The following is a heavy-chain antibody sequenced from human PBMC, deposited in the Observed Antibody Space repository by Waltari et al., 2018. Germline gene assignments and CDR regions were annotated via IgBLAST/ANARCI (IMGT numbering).Heavy chain of an antibody. V-gene: IGHV4-39*01. CDR2: VFYNGNT. J-gene: IGHJ4*02. CDR3: ARHPRLAEYFDI. Sequence: QMHLQESGPGLVKPSGTLSLTCSVSGASITTTHYYWGWIRQPPGKGLEWLGSVFYNGNTYYNPSLKRRVTVTVDTSKNLFSLTLSSVTATDTALYYCARHPRLAEYFDIWGQGTLVTVSS. CDR1: GASITTTHYY.